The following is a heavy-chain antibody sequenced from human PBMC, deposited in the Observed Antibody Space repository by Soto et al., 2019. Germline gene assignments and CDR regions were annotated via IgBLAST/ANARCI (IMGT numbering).Heavy chain of an antibody. CDR2: IKSKTDGGAT. J-gene: IGHJ5*02. Sequence: GGSLILSCVASGFTFSNAWMNGVRQAPGKGLEWVGRIKSKTDGGATDYAAPVKGRFTISRDDLKNMLWLQMNSLITDDTAVYYCTSGLYDSSGYYKIAWGQRTLVTVSS. D-gene: IGHD3-22*01. CDR3: TSGLYDSSGYYKIA. CDR1: GFTFSNAW. V-gene: IGHV3-15*07.